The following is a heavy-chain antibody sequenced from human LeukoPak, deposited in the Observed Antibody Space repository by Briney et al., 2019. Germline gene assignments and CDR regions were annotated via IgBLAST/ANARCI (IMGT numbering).Heavy chain of an antibody. D-gene: IGHD2-21*01. J-gene: IGHJ4*02. CDR1: GFTFSSYS. CDR3: ARDSSYYDY. V-gene: IGHV3-48*04. Sequence: GGSLRLSCAASGFTFSSYSMNWVRQAPGKGLEWVSYISSSSSTIYYADSVKGRFTISRDNAKNSLYPQMNSLRAEDTAVYYCARDSSYYDYWGQGTLVTVSS. CDR2: ISSSSSTI.